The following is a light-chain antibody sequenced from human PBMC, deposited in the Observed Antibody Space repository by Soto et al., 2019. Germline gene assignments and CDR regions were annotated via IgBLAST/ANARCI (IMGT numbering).Light chain of an antibody. J-gene: IGLJ1*01. V-gene: IGLV1-47*01. CDR3: ATWDDSRNGFYV. Sequence: QPVLTQPPSASGTPGQGVTISCSGSTSNIGSNYVYWYQQLPGTAPKLLIYRNNQRPSGVPDRFSGSKSGTSASLAISGLRSDDEADYFCATWDDSRNGFYVFGTGTKLTVL. CDR2: RNN. CDR1: TSNIGSNY.